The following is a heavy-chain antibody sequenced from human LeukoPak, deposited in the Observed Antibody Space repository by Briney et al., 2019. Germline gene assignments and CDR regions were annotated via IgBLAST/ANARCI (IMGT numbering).Heavy chain of an antibody. J-gene: IGHJ6*04. CDR3: ARTVTSPRRYYYGMDV. D-gene: IGHD4-17*01. CDR1: GGSFSGYY. Sequence: SETLSLTCAVYGGSFSGYYWSWIRQPPGKGLEWIGEINHSGSTNYNPSLKSRVTISVDTSKNQFSLKLSSVTAADTAAYYYARTVTSPRRYYYGMDVWGKGTTVTVSS. V-gene: IGHV4-34*01. CDR2: INHSGST.